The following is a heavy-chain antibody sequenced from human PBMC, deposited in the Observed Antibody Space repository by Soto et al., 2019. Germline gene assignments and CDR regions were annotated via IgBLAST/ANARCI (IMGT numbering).Heavy chain of an antibody. Sequence: SETLSLTSTVSGGSISSGDYYWSWIRQPPGKGLEWIGYIYYSGSTYYNPSLKSRVTISVDTSKNQFSLKLSSVTAADTAVYYCARERPDGSRLDPWGQGTLVTVPQ. CDR3: ARERPDGSRLDP. CDR1: GGSISSGDYY. J-gene: IGHJ5*02. D-gene: IGHD6-13*01. CDR2: IYYSGST. V-gene: IGHV4-30-4*01.